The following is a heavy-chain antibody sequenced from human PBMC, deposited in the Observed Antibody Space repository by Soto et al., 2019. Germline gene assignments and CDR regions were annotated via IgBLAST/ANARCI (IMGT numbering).Heavy chain of an antibody. Sequence: SETLSLTCTVSGGSITDYSWVWIRQPAGKGLEWIGRIFSSGSTNYNPSLKGRITMSLDTSKNQFSLKLNSATATDTAVYLCARDQGVVVTADNWFDPWGQGILVTVSS. J-gene: IGHJ5*02. CDR1: GGSITDYS. CDR3: ARDQGVVVTADNWFDP. V-gene: IGHV4-4*07. D-gene: IGHD2-21*02. CDR2: IFSSGST.